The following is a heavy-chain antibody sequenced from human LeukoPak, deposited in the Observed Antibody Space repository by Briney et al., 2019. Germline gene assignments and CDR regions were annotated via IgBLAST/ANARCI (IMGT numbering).Heavy chain of an antibody. J-gene: IGHJ4*02. D-gene: IGHD4-23*01. V-gene: IGHV4-59*01. CDR1: GGSISSYY. CDR3: ARGVRWSDY. CDR2: ISYSGST. Sequence: SETLSLTCTVSGGSISSYYWSWFRQPPGKGLEWIGYISYSGSTNYNPSLKSRVTMSVDTSKNQFSLKLSSVTAADTAVYYCARGVRWSDYWGQGTLVTVSS.